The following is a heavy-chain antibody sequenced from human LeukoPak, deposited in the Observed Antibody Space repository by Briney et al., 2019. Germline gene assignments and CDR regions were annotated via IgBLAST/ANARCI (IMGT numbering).Heavy chain of an antibody. CDR1: GYTFTSYY. J-gene: IGHJ5*02. CDR2: INPSGGST. CDR3: ARDSIGLLPRFDP. V-gene: IGHV1-46*01. D-gene: IGHD2-15*01. Sequence: ASVKVSCKASGYTFTSYYMHWVRQAPGQGLEWMGIINPSGGSTSYAQKFQGRVTMTRDMSTSTVYMELSSLRSEDTAVYYCARDSIGLLPRFDPWGQGTLVTVSS.